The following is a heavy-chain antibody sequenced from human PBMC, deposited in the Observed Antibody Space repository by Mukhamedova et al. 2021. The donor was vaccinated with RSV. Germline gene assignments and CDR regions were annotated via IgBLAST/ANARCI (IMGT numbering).Heavy chain of an antibody. V-gene: IGHV2-70*04. Sequence: IRQPPGKALEWLARIDWEDDTFYNPSLQTRLTISKDTSKSQVVLTMNNVGPMDTGTYYCARSFTYLGLDVWGQGTTVTVSS. CDR3: ARSFTYLGLDV. CDR2: IDWEDDT. J-gene: IGHJ6*02.